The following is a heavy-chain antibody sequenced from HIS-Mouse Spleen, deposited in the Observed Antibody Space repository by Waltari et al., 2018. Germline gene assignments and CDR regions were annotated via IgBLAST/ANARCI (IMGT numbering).Heavy chain of an antibody. Sequence: QLQLQESGPGLVKPSETLSLTCTVSGGSISSSSYYSGWIRQPPGKGLEWIGSIYYSGSTYYNPSLKSRVTISVDTSKNQFSLKLSSVTAADTAVYYCARAPTGFLEWFDAFDIWGQGTMVTVSS. CDR3: ARAPTGFLEWFDAFDI. J-gene: IGHJ3*02. D-gene: IGHD3-3*01. CDR1: GGSISSSSYY. CDR2: IYYSGST. V-gene: IGHV4-39*07.